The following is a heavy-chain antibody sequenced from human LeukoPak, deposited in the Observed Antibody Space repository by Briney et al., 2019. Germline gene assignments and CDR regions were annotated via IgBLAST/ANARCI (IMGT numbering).Heavy chain of an antibody. CDR3: ARETYYYDSSGYH. CDR2: IYTSGST. D-gene: IGHD3-22*01. J-gene: IGHJ5*02. V-gene: IGHV4-61*02. Sequence: SETLSLTCTVSGGSISSGSYYWSWIRQPAGKGLEWIGRIYTSGSTNYNPPLKSRATISVDTSTNQFSLKLSSVTAADTAVYYCARETYYYDSSGYHWGQGTLVTVST. CDR1: GGSISSGSYY.